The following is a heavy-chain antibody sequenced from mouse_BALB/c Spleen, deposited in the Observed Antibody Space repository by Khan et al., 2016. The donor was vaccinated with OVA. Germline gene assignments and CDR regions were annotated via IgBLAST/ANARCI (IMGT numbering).Heavy chain of an antibody. CDR3: SSELGRYYAMDY. D-gene: IGHD4-1*01. V-gene: IGHV3-2*02. CDR2: ISNSGST. CDR1: GYSITRDYA. Sequence: EVQLQESGPGLVKPSQSLSLTCTVTGYSITRDYAWNWIRQFPGNKLEWMGYISNSGSTTYNPSLKSRISITRDTSKNRFFLQLNSVTTEATAIYYCSSELGRYYAMDYWGQGTSVTVSS. J-gene: IGHJ4*01.